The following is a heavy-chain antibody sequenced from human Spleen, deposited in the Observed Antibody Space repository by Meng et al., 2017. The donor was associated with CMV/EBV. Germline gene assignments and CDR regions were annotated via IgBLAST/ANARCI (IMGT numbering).Heavy chain of an antibody. D-gene: IGHD2-21*02. Sequence: SETLSLTCAVYGGSFSGHYWTWIRHSPGKGLEWIGDIYHSGSTNYNPSLKSRVTISVDTSKNQFSLKLNSVTAADTAVYYCARNYGGDFGSPLPFDYWGQGILVTVSS. CDR1: GGSFSGHY. CDR3: ARNYGGDFGSPLPFDY. J-gene: IGHJ4*02. CDR2: IYHSGST. V-gene: IGHV4-34*01.